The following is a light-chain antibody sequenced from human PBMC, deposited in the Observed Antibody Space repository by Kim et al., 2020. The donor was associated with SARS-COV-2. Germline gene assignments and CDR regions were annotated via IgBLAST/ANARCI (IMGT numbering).Light chain of an antibody. Sequence: SYELTQPLSVSVALGQTATIACGGNNIGSKHVHWYQQRPGQAPVLVIYRDSNRPSGIPERFSGSNSGNTATLTITRAQAGDEADYYCQAWDDFTVFGTGT. J-gene: IGLJ1*01. V-gene: IGLV3-9*01. CDR1: NIGSKH. CDR2: RDS. CDR3: QAWDDFTV.